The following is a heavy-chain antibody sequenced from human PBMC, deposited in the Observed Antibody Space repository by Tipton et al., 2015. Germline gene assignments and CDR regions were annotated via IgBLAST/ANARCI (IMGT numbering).Heavy chain of an antibody. V-gene: IGHV4-59*02. CDR1: SDSVSKYF. J-gene: IGHJ4*02. D-gene: IGHD4-23*01. CDR3: ARARGRHGGLFDS. Sequence: TLSLTCTVSSDSVSKYFWSWIRQPPGKELEWIGYIQYSGSTNYNASLKSRVTISIDTSKNQFSLKMRSVTATDTAVYYCARARGRHGGLFDSWGQGTLVTVSS. CDR2: IQYSGST.